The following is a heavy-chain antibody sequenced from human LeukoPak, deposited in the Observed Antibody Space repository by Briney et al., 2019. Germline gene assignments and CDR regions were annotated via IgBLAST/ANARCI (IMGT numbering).Heavy chain of an antibody. CDR3: ARGRSRYFDSTGVLLGY. CDR2: MNPNSGNT. CDR1: GYTFTSYD. V-gene: IGHV1-8*01. D-gene: IGHD3-9*01. Sequence: ASVKVSCKASGYTFTSYDINWVRQATGQGLEWMGWMNPNSGNTGYAQKFQGRVTMTRNTSISTAYMELSSLRSEDTAVYYCARGRSRYFDSTGVLLGYWGQGTLVTVSS. J-gene: IGHJ4*02.